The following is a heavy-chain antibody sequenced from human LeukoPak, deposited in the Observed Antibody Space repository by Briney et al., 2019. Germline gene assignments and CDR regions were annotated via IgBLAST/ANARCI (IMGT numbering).Heavy chain of an antibody. CDR1: GGTFSSYA. D-gene: IGHD3-10*02. J-gene: IGHJ6*04. Sequence: SVKVSCTASGGTFSSYAISWVRQAPGRGLEWMGGIIPIFGTANYAQKFQGRVTITADKSTSTAYMELSSLRSEDTAVYYCARLFGELSGPVYYYYYGMDVWGKGTTVTVSS. CDR2: IIPIFGTA. CDR3: ARLFGELSGPVYYYYYGMDV. V-gene: IGHV1-69*06.